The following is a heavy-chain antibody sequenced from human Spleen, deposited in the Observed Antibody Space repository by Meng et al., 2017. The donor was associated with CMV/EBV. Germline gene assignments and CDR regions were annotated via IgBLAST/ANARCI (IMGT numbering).Heavy chain of an antibody. CDR1: GFTFSIYG. J-gene: IGHJ6*02. V-gene: IGHV3-30*19. Sequence: GGSLRLSCVASGFTFSIYGMHWVRQAPGKGLEWVAVIWYDGSNKYYADSVKGRFTISRDNSKNTLYLQMNSLRAEDTAVYYCAREGTVNERPRYYYGMDVWGQGTTVTVSS. CDR3: AREGTVNERPRYYYGMDV. CDR2: IWYDGSNK. D-gene: IGHD4-17*01.